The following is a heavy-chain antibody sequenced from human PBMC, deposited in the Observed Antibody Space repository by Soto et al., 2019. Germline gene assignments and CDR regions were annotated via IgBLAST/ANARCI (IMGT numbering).Heavy chain of an antibody. CDR1: GFAVTINY. V-gene: IGHV3-53*01. D-gene: IGHD5-12*01. Sequence: EVQVVESGGGLIQPGGSLRLSCAVSGFAVTINYMSWVRQAPGKGLEWVSVIYSGGSTYYADSVKGRFTISRDTSKNTLYLQLKGLRVEDTAVYYCHGYGYWGQGTLVTVSS. J-gene: IGHJ4*02. CDR2: IYSGGST. CDR3: HGYGY.